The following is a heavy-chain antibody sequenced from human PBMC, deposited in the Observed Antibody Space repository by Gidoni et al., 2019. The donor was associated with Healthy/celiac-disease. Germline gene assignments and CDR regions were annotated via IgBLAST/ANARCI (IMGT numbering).Heavy chain of an antibody. CDR2: RKYDGRNK. J-gene: IGHJ5*02. CDR3: ARARNYDSSGYYYDSYNWFDP. Sequence: QVPLVESGGGVVQPGRSLRLSCAASGFTFSSYAMHLGLQAPGKGLEWGEDRKYDGRNKYYEDSVKGRFTISRDNSKNTLYLKMNSLRAEDTAVYYCARARNYDSSGYYYDSYNWFDPWGQGTLVTVSS. CDR1: GFTFSSYA. D-gene: IGHD3-22*01. V-gene: IGHV3-30*04.